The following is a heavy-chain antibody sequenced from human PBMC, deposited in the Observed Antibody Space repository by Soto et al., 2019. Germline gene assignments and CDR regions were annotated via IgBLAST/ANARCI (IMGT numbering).Heavy chain of an antibody. V-gene: IGHV4-4*07. CDR3: VRDGTKTLRDWFDP. CDR1: GASISGFY. J-gene: IGHJ5*02. CDR2: IYATGTT. Sequence: SETLSLTFTVSGASISGFYWSWIRKSAGKGLEWIGRIYATGTTDYNPSVKSRVMMSVDTSKKQFSLKLRSVTAADTAVYYCVRDGTKTLRDWFDPWGQGISVTVSS. D-gene: IGHD1-1*01.